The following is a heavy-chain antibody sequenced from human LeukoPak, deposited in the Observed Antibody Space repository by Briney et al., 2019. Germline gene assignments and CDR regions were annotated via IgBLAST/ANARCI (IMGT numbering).Heavy chain of an antibody. CDR3: AKDTSIGRYCTNGVCSPFDY. CDR2: ISDSGGSP. V-gene: IGHV3-23*01. J-gene: IGHJ4*02. D-gene: IGHD2-8*01. Sequence: PGGSLRLSCAASGFTFSSYAMSWVRQAPGKGLEWVSAISDSGGSPYDADSVKGRFTISRDNSKNTLYLQMNSLRAEDTAVYYCAKDTSIGRYCTNGVCSPFDYWGQGTLVTVSS. CDR1: GFTFSSYA.